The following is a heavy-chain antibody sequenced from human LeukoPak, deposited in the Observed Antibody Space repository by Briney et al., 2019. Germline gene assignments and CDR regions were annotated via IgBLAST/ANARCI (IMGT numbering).Heavy chain of an antibody. V-gene: IGHV3-48*03. D-gene: IGHD1-26*01. J-gene: IGHJ2*01. CDR2: ISSSGSTI. CDR3: AKTSAATTAASYWYFDV. Sequence: PGGSLRLSCAASGFTFSSYEMNWVRQAPGKGLEWVSYISSSGSTIYYADSVKGRFTISRDRSKDTLYLQMDSLRADDTAVYFCAKTSAATTAASYWYFDVWGRGALVTVSS. CDR1: GFTFSSYE.